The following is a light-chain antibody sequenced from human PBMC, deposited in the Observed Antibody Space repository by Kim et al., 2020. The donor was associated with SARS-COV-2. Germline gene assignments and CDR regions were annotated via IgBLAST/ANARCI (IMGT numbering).Light chain of an antibody. CDR1: QSVSSY. J-gene: IGKJ5*01. CDR3: QQRSNWPRSIT. V-gene: IGKV3-11*01. Sequence: EIVLTQSPATLSLSPGERANLSCRASQSVSSYLAWYQQKPGQAPSLLIYDASNRATGIPARFSGSGSGTDFTLTISSLEPEDFAVYYCQQRSNWPRSITFGQGTRLEIK. CDR2: DAS.